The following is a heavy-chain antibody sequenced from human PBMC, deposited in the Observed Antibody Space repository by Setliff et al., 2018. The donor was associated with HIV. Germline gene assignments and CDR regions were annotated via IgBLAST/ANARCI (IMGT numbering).Heavy chain of an antibody. CDR2: ISGSGEST. Sequence: PGGSLRLSCAASGFTFSYHAMTWVRQAPGKGLEWVSGISGSGESTYYADSVKGRFIISRDNSKDILSLQMNNVRAEDTGIYFCAKDYTATFWEYNWFDLWGQGILVTVSS. J-gene: IGHJ5*02. CDR3: AKDYTATFWEYNWFDL. V-gene: IGHV3-23*01. D-gene: IGHD3-3*01. CDR1: GFTFSYHA.